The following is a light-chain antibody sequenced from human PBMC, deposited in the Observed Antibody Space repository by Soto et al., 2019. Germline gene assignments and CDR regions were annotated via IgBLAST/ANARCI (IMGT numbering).Light chain of an antibody. V-gene: IGKV3-20*01. CDR2: GAS. Sequence: EIVLTQSPGTLSLSPGERATLSCRASQSVSSSYLAGYQQKPGQAPRLLIYGASSRATGIPDRFSGSGSGTDFTLTISRLEPEDFAVYYCQQYRSSPPYTFGQGTKLEIK. J-gene: IGKJ2*01. CDR3: QQYRSSPPYT. CDR1: QSVSSSY.